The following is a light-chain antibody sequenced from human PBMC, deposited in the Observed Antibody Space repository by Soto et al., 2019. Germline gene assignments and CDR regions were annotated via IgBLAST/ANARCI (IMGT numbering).Light chain of an antibody. CDR1: SSDVGGYNY. CDR2: DVS. CDR3: SSYTSSSLVV. V-gene: IGLV2-14*01. J-gene: IGLJ2*01. Sequence: QSALTQPASVSGSPGQSITISCTGTSSDVGGYNYVSWYQQHPGKAPKLMIYDVSNRPSGVSNRFSGSKSGNTASLTISGPQAEEEADYYCSSYTSSSLVVFGGGTKLTVL.